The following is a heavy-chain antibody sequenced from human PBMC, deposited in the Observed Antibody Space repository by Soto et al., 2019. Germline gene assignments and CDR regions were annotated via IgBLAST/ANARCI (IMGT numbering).Heavy chain of an antibody. CDR2: INPITGGT. Sequence: ASVKVSCKASGYTFTSYYIHWVRQAPGQGLEWMGWINPITGGTNYAPKFQGRVTMTRDTSITTAYMELSRLRSDDTAVYYCARHYYESSDRYYLDYWGQGTPVTVSS. V-gene: IGHV1-2*02. J-gene: IGHJ4*02. CDR1: GYTFTSYY. D-gene: IGHD3-22*01. CDR3: ARHYYESSDRYYLDY.